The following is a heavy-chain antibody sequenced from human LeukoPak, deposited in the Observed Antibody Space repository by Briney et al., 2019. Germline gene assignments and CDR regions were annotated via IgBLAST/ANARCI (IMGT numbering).Heavy chain of an antibody. D-gene: IGHD1-26*01. CDR3: ARKGSGTYSPFDY. CDR1: GGSISSYY. CDR2: LYYSGSP. V-gene: IGHV4-59*01. Sequence: SSETLSLTCTVSGGSISSYYWSWIRQPPGKGLEWIGYLYYSGSPKYNPSLKSRVTISVDTSENHFSLKLSSVTAADTAVYYCARKGSGTYSPFDYWGPGTLVTVSS. J-gene: IGHJ4*02.